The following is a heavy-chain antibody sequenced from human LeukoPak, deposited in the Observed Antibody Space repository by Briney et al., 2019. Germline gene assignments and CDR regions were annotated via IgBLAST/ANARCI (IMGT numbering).Heavy chain of an antibody. CDR3: ARRSLVVVSDAFDI. CDR1: GYSFTNYW. Sequence: GESLKISCKGSGYSFTNYWIGWVRQMSGKGLESIGIIYPGDSDIRYSPSFQGQVTISADKSISTAYLQWSSLKASDTAMYYCARRSLVVVSDAFDIWGQGTMVTVSS. J-gene: IGHJ3*02. CDR2: IYPGDSDI. V-gene: IGHV5-51*01. D-gene: IGHD3-22*01.